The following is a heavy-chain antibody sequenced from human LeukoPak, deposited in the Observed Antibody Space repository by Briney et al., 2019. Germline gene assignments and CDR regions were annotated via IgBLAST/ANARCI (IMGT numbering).Heavy chain of an antibody. CDR3: ARDFPPFDP. CDR1: GFTFSSYA. J-gene: IGHJ5*02. Sequence: PGGSLRLSCAASGFTFSSYAMHWVRQAPGKGLEWVAVISYDGSNKYYADSVKGRFTISRDNSKNTLYLQMNSLRAEDTAVYYCARDFPPFDPWGQGTLVTVSS. V-gene: IGHV3-30-3*01. CDR2: ISYDGSNK.